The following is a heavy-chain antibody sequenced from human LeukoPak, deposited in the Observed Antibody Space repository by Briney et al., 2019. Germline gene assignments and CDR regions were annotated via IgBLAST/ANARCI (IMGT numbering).Heavy chain of an antibody. CDR3: ATAQKYYYDSSGYYYWFDP. V-gene: IGHV1-24*01. J-gene: IGHJ5*02. D-gene: IGHD3-22*01. Sequence: ASVKVSCKVSGYTLTELSMHWVRQAPGKGLEWMGGFDPEDGETIYAQKFQGRVTMTEDTSTDTAYMELSSLRSEDTAVYYCATAQKYYYDSSGYYYWFDPWGQGTLVTVSS. CDR1: GYTLTELS. CDR2: FDPEDGET.